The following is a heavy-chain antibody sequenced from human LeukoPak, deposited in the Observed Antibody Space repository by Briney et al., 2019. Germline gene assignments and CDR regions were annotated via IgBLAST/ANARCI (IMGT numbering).Heavy chain of an antibody. J-gene: IGHJ6*02. CDR2: IDPSDSYT. D-gene: IGHD3-10*01. CDR3: ATYYYGSGSYYARHYYYYGMDV. Sequence: GESLKISCKGSGYSFTSYWISWVRQMPGKGLEWMGRIDPSDSYTNYSPSFQGHVTISADKSISTAYLRWSSLKASDTAMYYCATYYYGSGSYYARHYYYYGMDVWGQGTTVTVSS. V-gene: IGHV5-10-1*01. CDR1: GYSFTSYW.